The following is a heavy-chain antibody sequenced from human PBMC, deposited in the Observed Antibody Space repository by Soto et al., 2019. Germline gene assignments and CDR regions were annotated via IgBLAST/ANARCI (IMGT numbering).Heavy chain of an antibody. J-gene: IGHJ4*02. D-gene: IGHD4-4*01. Sequence: QVQLVESGGGVVQPGRSLRLSCAASGFTFSSYAMHWVRQAPGKGLEWVAVISYDGSNKYYADSVKGRFTISRDNSKNTLYLQMNSLRAEDTAVYYCAREGITTVTTGGYYFDYWGQGTLVTVSS. CDR2: ISYDGSNK. V-gene: IGHV3-30-3*01. CDR1: GFTFSSYA. CDR3: AREGITTVTTGGYYFDY.